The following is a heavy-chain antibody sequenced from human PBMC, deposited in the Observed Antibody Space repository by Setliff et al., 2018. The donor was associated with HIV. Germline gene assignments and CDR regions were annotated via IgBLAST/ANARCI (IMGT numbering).Heavy chain of an antibody. J-gene: IGHJ4*02. CDR1: GFTFGDYA. CDR3: AKPTTVVTSYYFDS. D-gene: IGHD4-17*01. CDR2: ISYHERDT. V-gene: IGHV3-30-3*02. Sequence: GGSLRLSCTTSGFTFGDYAMSWVRRAPGKGLEWVASISYHERDTFYADSVKGRFTISRDNSKNMLYLQMNSLTTEDTAVYYCAKPTTVVTSYYFDSWGQGTQVTVSS.